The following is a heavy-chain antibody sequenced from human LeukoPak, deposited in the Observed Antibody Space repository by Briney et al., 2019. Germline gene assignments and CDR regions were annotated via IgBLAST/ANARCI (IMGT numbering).Heavy chain of an antibody. CDR3: AKVPASLRLYYMDV. V-gene: IGHV3-23*01. CDR2: ISGSGGTT. J-gene: IGHJ6*03. CDR1: GFTFSSYA. D-gene: IGHD5-12*01. Sequence: GGSLRLSCAASGFTFSSYAMSWVRQAPGKGLEWVSGISGSGGTTYYADSVKGRFTISRDNSKNTLYLQMNSLRAEDTAVYYCAKVPASLRLYYMDVWGKGTTVTVSS.